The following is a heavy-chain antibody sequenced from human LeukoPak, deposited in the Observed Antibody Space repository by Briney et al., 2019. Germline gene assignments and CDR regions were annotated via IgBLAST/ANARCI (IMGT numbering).Heavy chain of an antibody. D-gene: IGHD3-9*01. J-gene: IGHJ6*04. Sequence: GASVKVSCKASGYTFTSHGISWVRQAPGQGLEGMGWISAYNGNTNYAQKLQGRVTMTTDTSTSTAYMELRSLRSDDTAVYYCARDKSYYDILTGYYYYYGMDVWGKGTTVTVSS. CDR2: ISAYNGNT. CDR3: ARDKSYYDILTGYYYYYGMDV. V-gene: IGHV1-18*04. CDR1: GYTFTSHG.